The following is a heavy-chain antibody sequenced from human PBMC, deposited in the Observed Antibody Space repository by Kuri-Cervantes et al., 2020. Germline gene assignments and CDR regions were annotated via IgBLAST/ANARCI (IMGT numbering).Heavy chain of an antibody. CDR3: ARGRDDAFDI. V-gene: IGHV4-34*01. Sequence: SETLSLTCAVYGGSFSGYYWSWIRQPPGKGLEWIGEINHSGSTNYNPSLKSRVTISVDTSKDQFSLKLSSVTAADTAVYYCARGRDDAFDIWGQGTMVTVSS. J-gene: IGHJ3*02. CDR2: INHSGST. CDR1: GGSFSGYY.